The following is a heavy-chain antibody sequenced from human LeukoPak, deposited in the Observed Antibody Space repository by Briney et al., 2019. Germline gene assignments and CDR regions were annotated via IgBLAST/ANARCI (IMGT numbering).Heavy chain of an antibody. V-gene: IGHV3-30-3*01. CDR1: GFTFSNYE. J-gene: IGHJ3*02. D-gene: IGHD5-24*01. Sequence: GGSLRLSCVASGFTFSNYEIHWVRQAPGKGLEWVAVITYNGGNKYYAESVKGRFTISRDNSKNTLYLQMNSLRPEDTAVYYCARARWDGMYAFDIWGQGTVVTVSS. CDR3: ARARWDGMYAFDI. CDR2: ITYNGGNK.